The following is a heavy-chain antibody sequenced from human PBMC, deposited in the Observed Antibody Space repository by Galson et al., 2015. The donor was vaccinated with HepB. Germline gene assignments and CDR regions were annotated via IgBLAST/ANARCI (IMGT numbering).Heavy chain of an antibody. CDR3: ARGGGVGGYYFDY. V-gene: IGHV4-31*11. CDR1: GGSFSGYY. CDR2: IYYSGST. Sequence: TLSLTCAVYGGSFSGYYWSWIRQHPGKGLEWIGYIYYSGSTYYNPSLKSRVTISVDTSKNQFSLKLGSVTAADTAVYYCARGGGVGGYYFDYWGQGTLVTVSS. D-gene: IGHD3-16*01. J-gene: IGHJ4*02.